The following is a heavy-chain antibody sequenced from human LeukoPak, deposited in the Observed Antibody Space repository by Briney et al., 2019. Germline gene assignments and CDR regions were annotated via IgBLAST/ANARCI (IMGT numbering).Heavy chain of an antibody. J-gene: IGHJ4*02. D-gene: IGHD2-2*01. V-gene: IGHV4-30-2*01. CDR1: GGSISSGGYS. Sequence: SETLSLTCAVSGGSISSGGYSWSWIRQPPGKGLEWIGYIYHSGSTYYNPSLKSRVTISVDRSKNQFSLKLSSVTAADTAVYYCARSVPAAPFDYWGQGTLVTVSS. CDR3: ARSVPAAPFDY. CDR2: IYHSGST.